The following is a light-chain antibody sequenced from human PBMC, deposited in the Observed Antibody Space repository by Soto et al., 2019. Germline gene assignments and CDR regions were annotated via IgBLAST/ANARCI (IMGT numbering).Light chain of an antibody. J-gene: IGLJ2*01. CDR1: SSDVGGYNY. Sequence: QSALTQPAPVSGSPGQSIPISCTGTSSDVGGYNYVSWYQQHPGKAPKLMIYDVSNGPSGVSNRFSGSNSGNTASLTISGLQAEDEADYYCSSYTSSSNLGLFGGGTKLTVL. V-gene: IGLV2-14*01. CDR3: SSYTSSSNLGL. CDR2: DVS.